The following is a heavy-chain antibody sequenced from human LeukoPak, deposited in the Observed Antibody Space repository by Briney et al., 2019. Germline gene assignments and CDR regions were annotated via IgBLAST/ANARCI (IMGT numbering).Heavy chain of an antibody. V-gene: IGHV3-30*04. Sequence: GGSLRLSCAASGFTFSSYAMHWVRQAPGKGLEWVAVISYDGSNKYYADSVKGRFTISRDNANNSLYLQMNSLRGEDTGVYYCARDRVAAPGWFDTWGQGTLVTVSS. CDR3: ARDRVAAPGWFDT. CDR1: GFTFSSYA. D-gene: IGHD3-10*01. CDR2: ISYDGSNK. J-gene: IGHJ5*02.